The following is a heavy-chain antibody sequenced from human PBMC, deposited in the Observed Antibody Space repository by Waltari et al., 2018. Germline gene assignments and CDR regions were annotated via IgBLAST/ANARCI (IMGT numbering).Heavy chain of an antibody. J-gene: IGHJ4*02. D-gene: IGHD1-1*01. V-gene: IGHV3-7*03. CDR3: ARTGDDY. CDR1: GFTFTRYW. CDR2: INQGGSDK. Sequence: EVHLVESGGGLVQPGGSLRLSCAASGFTFTRYWWSWVRQAPGKGLECVANINQGGSDKNYVDSVKGRFTISRDNAKNSLYLQMNSLRAEDTAVYYCARTGDDYWGQGTLVTVSS.